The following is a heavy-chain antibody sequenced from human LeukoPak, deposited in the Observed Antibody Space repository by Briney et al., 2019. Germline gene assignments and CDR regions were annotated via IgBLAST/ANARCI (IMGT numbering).Heavy chain of an antibody. CDR2: IYTSGST. Sequence: SETLTLTCIVSGGSISSYYWSWIRQPAGKGLEWIGRIYTSGSTNYNPSLKSRVTMSVDTSKNQFSLKLSSVTAADTAVYYCARDGPSMVRGDLSWFDPWGQGTLVTVSS. D-gene: IGHD3-10*01. J-gene: IGHJ5*02. V-gene: IGHV4-4*07. CDR1: GGSISSYY. CDR3: ARDGPSMVRGDLSWFDP.